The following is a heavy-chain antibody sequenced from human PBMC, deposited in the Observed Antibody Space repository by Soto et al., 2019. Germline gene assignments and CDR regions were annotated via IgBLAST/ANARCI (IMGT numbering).Heavy chain of an antibody. CDR1: GFSLSTSGVG. V-gene: IGHV2-5*02. D-gene: IGHD2-21*02. Sequence: QITLKESGPTLVKLTQTLTLTCTFSGFSLSTSGVGVGWIRQPPGKALEWLALIYWDDDKRYSPSLRSRLTINKDTSKNQVVLTMTNMDPVDTATYYCIQSRCGGDCLQSYASHYYYGMDVWGQGTTVTVSS. CDR3: IQSRCGGDCLQSYASHYYYGMDV. J-gene: IGHJ6*02. CDR2: IYWDDDK.